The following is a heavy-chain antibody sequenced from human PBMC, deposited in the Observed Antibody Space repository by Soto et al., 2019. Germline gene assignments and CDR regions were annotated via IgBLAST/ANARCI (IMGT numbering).Heavy chain of an antibody. J-gene: IGHJ4*01. V-gene: IGHV3-53*01. CDR1: GLTVIRTQ. CDR2: IYSAGST. CDR3: ARAREPEYSSSIFFDY. Sequence: WGSLRLSCAVSGLTVIRTQIIFFRHSPWKWLQWVSVIYSAGSTYYANAVKGRFTISRDISENKIFLELNGLTVDDTAVYYCARAREPEYSSSIFFDYWGRGTVVTVSS. D-gene: IGHD6-6*01.